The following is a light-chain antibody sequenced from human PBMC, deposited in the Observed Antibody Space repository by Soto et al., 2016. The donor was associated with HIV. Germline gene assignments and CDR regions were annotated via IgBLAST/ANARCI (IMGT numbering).Light chain of an antibody. CDR1: ALPKQY. CDR3: QSADSSGTPWV. J-gene: IGLJ3*02. Sequence: SYELTQPPSVSLSPGQTARITCSGDALPKQYAYWYQQKPGQAPILVIYKDSERPSGIPERFSGSSSGTTVTLTISGVQAEDEVDYYCQSADSSGTPWVFGGGTKLTVL. V-gene: IGLV3-25*03. CDR2: KDS.